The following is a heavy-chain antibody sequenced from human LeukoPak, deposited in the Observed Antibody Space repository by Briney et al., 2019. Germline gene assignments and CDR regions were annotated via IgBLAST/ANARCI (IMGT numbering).Heavy chain of an antibody. V-gene: IGHV3-74*01. CDR3: ACGTAAVPY. D-gene: IGHD6-13*01. J-gene: IGHJ4*02. CDR1: GFTFSSYW. Sequence: GGSLRLSCAASGFTFSSYWMHWVRQAPGKGLVWVSRINPDGISTNYADSVKGRFTISRDNAKNTLYLQMNSLRAEDTAVYYCACGTAAVPYWGQGTLVTVSS. CDR2: INPDGIST.